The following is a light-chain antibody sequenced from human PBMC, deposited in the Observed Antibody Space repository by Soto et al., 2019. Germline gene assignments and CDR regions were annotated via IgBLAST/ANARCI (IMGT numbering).Light chain of an antibody. Sequence: QSALTQPPSASGSPGQSVTISCTGTSSDVGGYNYVSCYQQHPGKAPKLMIYEVSKRPSGVPDRFSGSKSGNTASLTVSGLQAEDEADYYCSSYAGSNNVVCGGGTKLTVL. V-gene: IGLV2-8*01. CDR1: SSDVGGYNY. J-gene: IGLJ3*02. CDR3: SSYAGSNNVV. CDR2: EVS.